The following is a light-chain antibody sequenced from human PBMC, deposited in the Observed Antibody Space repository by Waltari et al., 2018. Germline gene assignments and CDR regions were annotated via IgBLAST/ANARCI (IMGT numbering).Light chain of an antibody. J-gene: IGKJ1*01. Sequence: DIQMTQSPSTLSASVGDRVTITCRASQSISSVLAWDQQKPGKAPKLLIYKASSLESGVPSRFSGSGAGAEFTLTISSLQPDDFATYYCQQYNSYWTFGQGTKVEIK. CDR1: QSISSV. V-gene: IGKV1-5*03. CDR3: QQYNSYWT. CDR2: KAS.